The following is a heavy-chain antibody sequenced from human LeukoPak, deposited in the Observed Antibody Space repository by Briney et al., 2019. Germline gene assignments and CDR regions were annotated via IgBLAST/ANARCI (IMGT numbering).Heavy chain of an antibody. CDR2: INPNSGGT. D-gene: IGHD2-21*02. J-gene: IGHJ1*01. CDR3: ARAKAYCGGDCYSSEYFQH. V-gene: IGHV1-2*02. CDR1: GNPLTGYY. Sequence: ASWKASCKAPGNPLTGYYMHWVRQPPGQGLGGMEWINPNSGGTNYAQKFQGRVTMTRDTSISTAYMELSRLRSDDTAVYYCARAKAYCGGDCYSSEYFQHWGQGTLVTVSS.